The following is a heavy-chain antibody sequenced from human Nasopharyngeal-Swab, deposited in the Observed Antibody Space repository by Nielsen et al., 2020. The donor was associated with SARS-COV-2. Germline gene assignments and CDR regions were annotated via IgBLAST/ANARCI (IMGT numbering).Heavy chain of an antibody. D-gene: IGHD1-26*01. CDR3: TRGRYLGVYYYGMDV. CDR2: VHILGRT. J-gene: IGHJ6*02. V-gene: IGHV4-59*12. CDR1: GGSISSYY. Sequence: SETLSLTCTVSGGSISSYYWNWIRQPPGKGLEWIGYVHILGRTDYNPSLKSRVTISLDTSNYQFSLKLSSVTAADTAMYFCTRGRYLGVYYYGMDVWGQGTTVTVSS.